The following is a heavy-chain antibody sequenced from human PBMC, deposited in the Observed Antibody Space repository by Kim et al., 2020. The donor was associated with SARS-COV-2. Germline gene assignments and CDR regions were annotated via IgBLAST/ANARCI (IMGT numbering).Heavy chain of an antibody. CDR2: ISDDGSKT. J-gene: IGHJ6*02. CDR1: GFTFTNYA. D-gene: IGHD3-10*01. Sequence: GGSLRLSCATSGFTFTNYAVQWVRQAPGKGLEWVALISDDGSKTFYGDSVKGRFTISRDKSQKTVSLQMSSLRAEDTAVYYCAKVGMEFYHYYGVDVWGQGPTVTVSS. V-gene: IGHV3-30*18. CDR3: AKVGMEFYHYYGVDV.